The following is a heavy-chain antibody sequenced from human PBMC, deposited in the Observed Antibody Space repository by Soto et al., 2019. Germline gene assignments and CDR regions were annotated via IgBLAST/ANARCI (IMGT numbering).Heavy chain of an antibody. CDR3: AKVVGYCSGGSCYLGNDAFDI. V-gene: IGHV3-23*01. Sequence: EVQLLESGGGLVQPGGSLRLSCAASGFTFSSYAMSWVRQAPGKGLEWVSAISGSGGSTYYAYSVKGRFTISRDNSKNTRYLQMNSLRAEDTAVYYCAKVVGYCSGGSCYLGNDAFDIWGQGTMVTVSS. CDR2: ISGSGGST. J-gene: IGHJ3*02. D-gene: IGHD2-15*01. CDR1: GFTFSSYA.